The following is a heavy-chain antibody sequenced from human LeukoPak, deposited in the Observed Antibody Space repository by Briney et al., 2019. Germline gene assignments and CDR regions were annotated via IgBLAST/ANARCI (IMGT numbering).Heavy chain of an antibody. CDR3: ARDGYSNHFDY. CDR2: IIPILGIA. CDR1: GGTFSSYT. Sequence: PAASVKVSCKASGGTFSSYTISWVRQAPGQGLEWMGRIIPILGIANYARKFQGRVTITADKSTSTAYMELSSLRSEDTAVYYCARDGYSNHFDYWGQGTLVTVSS. V-gene: IGHV1-69*04. D-gene: IGHD4-11*01. J-gene: IGHJ4*02.